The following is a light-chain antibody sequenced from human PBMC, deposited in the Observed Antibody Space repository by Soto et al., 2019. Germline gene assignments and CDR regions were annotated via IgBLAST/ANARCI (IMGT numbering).Light chain of an antibody. CDR1: SSDVGGYNY. J-gene: IGLJ3*02. Sequence: QSALTQPASVSGSPGQSITISCTGTSSDVGGYNYVSWYQHHPGKAPKLMIYEVSNRPSGVSNRFSGSKSGNTASLTISGLQAEDEDDYYCSSYTGTTGVMFGGGTKLTVL. CDR3: SSYTGTTGVM. CDR2: EVS. V-gene: IGLV2-14*01.